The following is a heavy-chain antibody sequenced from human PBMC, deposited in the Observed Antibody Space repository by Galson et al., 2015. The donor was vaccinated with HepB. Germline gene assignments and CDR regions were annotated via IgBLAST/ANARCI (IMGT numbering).Heavy chain of an antibody. CDR1: GFTFSSYW. CDR2: INVDGSTT. J-gene: IGHJ4*02. CDR3: ARDFKRGGTKDSTGYCGDY. Sequence: SLRLSCAASGFTFSSYWMHWVRQAPGKGLVWVSRINVDGSTTNYADSVRGRFTISRDNAANTLYLQMNSLGAEDTAVYYCARDFKRGGTKDSTGYCGDYWGQGTLVTVSS. V-gene: IGHV3-74*01. D-gene: IGHD3-22*01.